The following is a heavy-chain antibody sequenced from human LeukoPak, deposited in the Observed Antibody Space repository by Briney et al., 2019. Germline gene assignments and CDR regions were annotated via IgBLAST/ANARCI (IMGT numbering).Heavy chain of an antibody. Sequence: GGSLRLSCAAFGFTFSSYAMHWVRQAPGKGLEYVSAISSSGDSTYNADPVKGRFTISRDNSKDTLYLQMSSLRAGDTAVYFCVKGRVSGSGGYYNAPFDYWGQGTLVTVSS. CDR3: VKGRVSGSGGYYNAPFDY. D-gene: IGHD3-10*01. V-gene: IGHV3-64D*06. CDR2: ISSSGDST. J-gene: IGHJ4*02. CDR1: GFTFSSYA.